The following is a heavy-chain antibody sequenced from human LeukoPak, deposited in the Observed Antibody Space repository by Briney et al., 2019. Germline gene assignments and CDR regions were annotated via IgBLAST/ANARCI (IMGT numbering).Heavy chain of an antibody. D-gene: IGHD6-19*01. J-gene: IGHJ3*02. CDR1: GFTFSSYT. V-gene: IGHV3-30*04. CDR3: ARVRQWLDRDAFDI. CDR2: ISYDGSNK. Sequence: GGSLRLSCAASGFTFSSYTMHWVRQAPGKGLEWVAFISYDGSNKYYADSVKGRFTISRDNSKNTLYLQMNSLRAEDTAVYYCARVRQWLDRDAFDIWGQGTMVTVSS.